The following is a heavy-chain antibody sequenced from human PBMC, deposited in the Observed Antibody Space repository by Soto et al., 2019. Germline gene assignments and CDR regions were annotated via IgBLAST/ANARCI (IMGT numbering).Heavy chain of an antibody. V-gene: IGHV4-59*01. CDR3: ASVWGGAFDI. CDR2: IYYSGST. J-gene: IGHJ3*02. CDR1: GGSISSYY. D-gene: IGHD3-10*01. Sequence: QVQLQESGPGLVKPSETLSLTCTVSGGSISSYYWSWIRQPPGKGLEWIGDIYYSGSTNYNPYLKSRVTLPVDTSKTQFSLELCCVTAADTDVHYWASVWGGAFDIWGQGKMVTVSS.